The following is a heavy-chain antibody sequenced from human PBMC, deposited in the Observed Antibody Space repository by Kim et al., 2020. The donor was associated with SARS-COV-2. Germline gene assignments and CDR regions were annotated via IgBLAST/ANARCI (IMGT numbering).Heavy chain of an antibody. Sequence: NPSLRRRVTIAVDTSKNQFSLKLSYVTAADTAVYYCARATYYYDSSWFDPWGQGTLVTVSS. V-gene: IGHV4-59*01. CDR3: ARATYYYDSSWFDP. J-gene: IGHJ5*02. D-gene: IGHD3-22*01.